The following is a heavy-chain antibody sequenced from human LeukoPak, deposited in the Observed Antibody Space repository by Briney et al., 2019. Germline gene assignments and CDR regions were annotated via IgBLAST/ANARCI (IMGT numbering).Heavy chain of an antibody. J-gene: IGHJ4*02. CDR3: ARDGVTMIVAVPLDY. D-gene: IGHD3-22*01. V-gene: IGHV3-21*01. CDR1: GFTFSSYI. CDR2: ISSSSSYI. Sequence: PGGSLRLSCAASGFTFSSYIMNWVRQAPGKGLEWVSSISSSSSYIYYAHSVQGRFTISRDNAKNSLYLQMNSQRAEDTAVYYCARDGVTMIVAVPLDYWGQGTLVTVSS.